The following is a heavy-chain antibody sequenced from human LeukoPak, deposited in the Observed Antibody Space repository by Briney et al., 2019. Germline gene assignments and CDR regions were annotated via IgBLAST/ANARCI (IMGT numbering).Heavy chain of an antibody. D-gene: IGHD3-22*01. CDR3: ARESYDSSGYLNIFDY. Sequence: ASVKVSCKPSGYTFTNYPLNWVRQAPGQGLEWMGIINPSGGSTSYAQKFQGRVTMTRDTSTSTVYMELSSLRSEDTAVYYCARESYDSSGYLNIFDYWGQGTLVTVSS. V-gene: IGHV1-46*01. CDR2: INPSGGST. CDR1: GYTFTNYP. J-gene: IGHJ4*02.